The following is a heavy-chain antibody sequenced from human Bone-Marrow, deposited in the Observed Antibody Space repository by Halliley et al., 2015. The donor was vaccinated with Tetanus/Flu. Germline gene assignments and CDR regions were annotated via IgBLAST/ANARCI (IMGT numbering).Heavy chain of an antibody. D-gene: IGHD3-3*02. CDR2: ISHDGGTK. CDR3: ARPYPHFFGLDV. J-gene: IGHJ6*02. V-gene: IGHV3-30*14. Sequence: SLRLSCAASGFTFSSYAMHWVRQAPGKGLEWVAVISHDGGTKYFADSVKGRFTISRDNSKNTLYLQMNSLRAEDTAVYYCARPYPHFFGLDVWGQGTPGTVSS. CDR1: GFTFSSYA.